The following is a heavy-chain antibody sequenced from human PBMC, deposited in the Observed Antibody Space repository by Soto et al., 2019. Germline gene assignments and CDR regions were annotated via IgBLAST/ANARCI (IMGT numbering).Heavy chain of an antibody. J-gene: IGHJ6*02. V-gene: IGHV3-15*07. D-gene: IGHD3-22*01. Sequence: RGSLRLSCAASGFTFSNAWMNWVRQAPGKGLEWVGRIKSKTDGGTTDYAAPVKGRFTISRDDSKNTLYLQMNSLKTEDTAVYYCTTDYYDSSGYYYYYYGMDVWGQGTTVTVSS. CDR2: IKSKTDGGTT. CDR3: TTDYYDSSGYYYYYYGMDV. CDR1: GFTFSNAW.